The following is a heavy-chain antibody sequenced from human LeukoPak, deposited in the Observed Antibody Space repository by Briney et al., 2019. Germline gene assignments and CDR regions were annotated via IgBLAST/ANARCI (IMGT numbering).Heavy chain of an antibody. CDR2: IYSSGST. CDR3: ARGGKATVVTM. Sequence: TSETLSLTCTVSGGSINSYYWSWIRQPAAKGLEWIGRIYSSGSTNYNPSLKSRVSMSVDTSKNQFSLKLTSVTAADTAVYYCARGGKATVVTMWGQGILVTVSP. V-gene: IGHV4-4*07. CDR1: GGSINSYY. D-gene: IGHD4-23*01. J-gene: IGHJ4*02.